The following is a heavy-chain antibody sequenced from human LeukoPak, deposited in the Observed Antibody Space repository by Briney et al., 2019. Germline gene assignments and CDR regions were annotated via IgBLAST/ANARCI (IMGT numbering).Heavy chain of an antibody. V-gene: IGHV3-30*04. CDR3: ARDPGHWFDP. Sequence: PRGSLRLSCAASGFIFSSYAMHWVRQAPGKGLEWVAVISYDGRNKYYTDSVKGRFTISRDNTKNTIYLQVNSLRPDDAAVYYCARDPGHWFDPWGQGTLVTVSS. CDR1: GFIFSSYA. CDR2: ISYDGRNK. J-gene: IGHJ5*02.